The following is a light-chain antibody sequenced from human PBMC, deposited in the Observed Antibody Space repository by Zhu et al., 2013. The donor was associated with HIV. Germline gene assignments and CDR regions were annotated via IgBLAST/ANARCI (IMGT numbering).Light chain of an antibody. CDR2: KAS. J-gene: IGKJ2*03. V-gene: IGKV1-5*03. CDR3: QQYGSSNS. CDR1: QSISSW. Sequence: DIQMTQSPSSVSASVGDRVTITCRASQSISSWLAWYQQKPGTAPKLLIYKASTLESGVPSRFSGSGSGTEFTLTISRLEPEDFAVYYCQQYGSSNSFGQGTKLEIK.